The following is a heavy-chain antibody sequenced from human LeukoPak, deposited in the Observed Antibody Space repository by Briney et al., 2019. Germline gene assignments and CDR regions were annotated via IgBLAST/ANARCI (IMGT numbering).Heavy chain of an antibody. CDR1: GGSISSGGYS. CDR2: IYFSGST. V-gene: IGHV4-39*01. CDR3: ARHKSSGSYPLDY. Sequence: SETLSLTCTVTGGSISSGGYSWGWIRQPPGKRLEWIGHIYFSGSTNYNPSLKSRVTISVDTSKNQFSLKLSSVTAADTAVYYCARHKSSGSYPLDYWGQGILVTVPS. J-gene: IGHJ4*02. D-gene: IGHD3-22*01.